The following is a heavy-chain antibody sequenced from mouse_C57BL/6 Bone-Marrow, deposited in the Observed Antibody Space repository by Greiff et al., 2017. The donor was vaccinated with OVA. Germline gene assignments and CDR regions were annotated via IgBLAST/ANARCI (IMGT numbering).Heavy chain of an antibody. D-gene: IGHD2-3*01. CDR3: ARWGWLLRAWFAY. CDR1: GYTFTSYG. CDR2: IYPRSGNT. J-gene: IGHJ3*01. Sequence: QVQLQQSGAELARPGASVKLSCKASGYTFTSYGISWVKQRTGQGLEWIGEIYPRSGNTYYNEKFKGKATLTADKSSSTAYMELRSLTSEDSAVYFCARWGWLLRAWFAYWGQGTLVTVSA. V-gene: IGHV1-81*01.